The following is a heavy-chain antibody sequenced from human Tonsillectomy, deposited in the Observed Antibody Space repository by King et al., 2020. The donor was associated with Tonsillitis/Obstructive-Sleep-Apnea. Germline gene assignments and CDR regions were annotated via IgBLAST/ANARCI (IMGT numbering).Heavy chain of an antibody. V-gene: IGHV4-59*08. D-gene: IGHD2-8*01. CDR2: IYYSGST. CDR3: ARHMVPGVNLTCTNAMPDKGYFDL. Sequence: HVQLQESGPGLVKPSETLSLTCTVSGGSISSYYWSWIRQPPGKGLEWIGYIYYSGSTNYNSSLKSRVTISVDTSKNQFSLKLSSVTAADTAVYYCARHMVPGVNLTCTNAMPDKGYFDLWGRGTLVTVSS. J-gene: IGHJ2*01. CDR1: GGSISSYY.